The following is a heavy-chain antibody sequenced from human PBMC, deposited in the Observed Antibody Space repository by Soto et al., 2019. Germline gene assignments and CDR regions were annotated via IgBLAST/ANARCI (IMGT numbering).Heavy chain of an antibody. J-gene: IGHJ4*02. Sequence: SGTLSLTCGVSGGSISSSYYYWGWIRQPPEKGLEWIGSIYYNGSTYYNPSLKNRVTISVDTSKNQFSLKLSSMTAADTAVYYCARHVDYYDSSGYYKGRSAFDYWGQGTRFTVSS. CDR3: ARHVDYYDSSGYYKGRSAFDY. CDR1: GGSISSSYYY. CDR2: IYYNGST. D-gene: IGHD3-22*01. V-gene: IGHV4-39*01.